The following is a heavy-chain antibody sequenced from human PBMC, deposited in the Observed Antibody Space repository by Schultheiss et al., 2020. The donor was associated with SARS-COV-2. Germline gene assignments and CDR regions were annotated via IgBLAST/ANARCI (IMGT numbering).Heavy chain of an antibody. D-gene: IGHD5-12*01. CDR1: GGSFRGYY. J-gene: IGHJ4*02. CDR2: INHSGST. V-gene: IGHV4-34*01. Sequence: SQTLSLTCAVYGGSFRGYYWTWIRQPPGKGLEWIGEINHSGSTNYNPSLKSRFTISVDTSKNQFSLKLSSVTAEDTAVYYCARDLSLLEIVGPFFWGQGTLVTVS. CDR3: ARDLSLLEIVGPFF.